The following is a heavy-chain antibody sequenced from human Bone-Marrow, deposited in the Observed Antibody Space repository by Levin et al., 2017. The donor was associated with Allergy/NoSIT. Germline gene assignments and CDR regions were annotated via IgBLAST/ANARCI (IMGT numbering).Heavy chain of an antibody. CDR1: DASVSDYY. CDR3: ARRDYGDYFDY. D-gene: IGHD4-17*01. J-gene: IGHJ4*02. CDR2: IYYSGST. V-gene: IGHV4-59*02. Sequence: GSLRLSCTVSDASVSDYYWTWIRQPPGKGLEWIGHIYYSGSTNYNPSLKSRVTISVDTSKNQFSLKMTSVTAADTAVYYCARRDYGDYFDYWGQGTLVTVSS.